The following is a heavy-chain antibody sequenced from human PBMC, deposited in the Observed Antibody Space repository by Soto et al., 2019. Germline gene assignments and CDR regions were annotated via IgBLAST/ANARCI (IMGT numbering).Heavy chain of an antibody. V-gene: IGHV1-8*01. CDR2: MNPKSGNT. J-gene: IGHJ4*02. D-gene: IGHD3-10*01. Sequence: ASVKVCCKASGNTFTRYDINWVRQATGQGLEWMGWMNPKSGNTGYSQKFQGRVTMTRNASITTAYMELSSLRSEDTAVYYCARGSYYYGSGELDYWGQGTLVTVST. CDR1: GNTFTRYD. CDR3: ARGSYYYGSGELDY.